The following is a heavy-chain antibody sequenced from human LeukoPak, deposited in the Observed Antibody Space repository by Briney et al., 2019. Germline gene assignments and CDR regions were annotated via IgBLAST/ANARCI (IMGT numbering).Heavy chain of an antibody. J-gene: IGHJ4*02. CDR2: IIPILGIA. V-gene: IGHV1-69*04. D-gene: IGHD3-22*01. CDR1: GGTFSSYA. CDR3: ARDSYYDSSGYFDY. Sequence: SVKVSCKASGGTFSSYAISWVRQAPGRGLEWMGRIIPILGIANYAQKFQGRVTITADKSTSTAYMELSSLRSEDTAVYYCARDSYYDSSGYFDYWGQGTLVTVSS.